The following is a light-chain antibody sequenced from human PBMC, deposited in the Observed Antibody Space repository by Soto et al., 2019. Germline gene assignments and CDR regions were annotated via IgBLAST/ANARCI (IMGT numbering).Light chain of an antibody. V-gene: IGKV1-12*01. Sequence: TQMTQSPSSVSASVGDRVTITCRASQGISSWLAWYQQKPGKAPRLLIYAASSLQSGVPSRFSGRGSGTAFTLTITCLQPEDFATYYCQQAASFPVSFGGGTKVENK. J-gene: IGKJ4*01. CDR3: QQAASFPVS. CDR1: QGISSW. CDR2: AAS.